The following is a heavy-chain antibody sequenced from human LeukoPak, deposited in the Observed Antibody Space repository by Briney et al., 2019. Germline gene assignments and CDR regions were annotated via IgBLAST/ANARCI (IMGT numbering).Heavy chain of an antibody. J-gene: IGHJ6*03. CDR3: ARGLYCSGGSCFYYYMDV. CDR2: INHRGST. Sequence: SETLSLTCAVYGGSFSGYYWSWIRQPPGKGLEWIGEINHRGSTNYNPSLKSRVTISVDTSKNQFSLKLSSVTAADTAVYYCARGLYCSGGSCFYYYMDVWGKGTTVTVSS. V-gene: IGHV4-34*01. CDR1: GGSFSGYY. D-gene: IGHD2-15*01.